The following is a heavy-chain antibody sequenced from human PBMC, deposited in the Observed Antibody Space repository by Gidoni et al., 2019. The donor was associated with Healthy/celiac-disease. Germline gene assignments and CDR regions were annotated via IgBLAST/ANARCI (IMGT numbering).Heavy chain of an antibody. V-gene: IGHV4-61*02. D-gene: IGHD1-26*01. J-gene: IGHJ4*02. CDR2: IYTSGST. Sequence: VQLQESCPGLVKPSQTLSRTCTVSGGSISSGSYYWSWVRQPAGKGLEWIGRIYTSGSTNSNPALQRRVTISVDTSKNQFSLNLSSVTAADTAVYYCASSQGWELLSRWGQGTLVTVSS. CDR1: GGSISSGSYY. CDR3: ASSQGWELLSR.